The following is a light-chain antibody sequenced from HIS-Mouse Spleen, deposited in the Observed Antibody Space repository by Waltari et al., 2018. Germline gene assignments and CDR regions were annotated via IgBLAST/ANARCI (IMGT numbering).Light chain of an antibody. V-gene: IGKV2-30*01. CDR1: QGISSY. CDR2: KVS. Sequence: TQSPSFLSASVGDRVTITCRASQGISSYLAWFQQRPGQSPRRLIYKVSNRDSGVPDRFSGSGSGTDFTLKISRVEAEDVGVYYCMQGTHWPPTFGQGTKVEIK. J-gene: IGKJ1*01. CDR3: MQGTHWPPT.